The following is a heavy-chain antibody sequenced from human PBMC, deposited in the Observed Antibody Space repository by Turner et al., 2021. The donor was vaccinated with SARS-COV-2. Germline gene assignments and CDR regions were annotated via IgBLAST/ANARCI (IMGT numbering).Heavy chain of an antibody. V-gene: IGHV1-46*01. CDR1: GYTFTSYY. J-gene: IGHJ6*02. Sequence: QVQLVQSGAEMKKPGASVKVSCKASGYTFTSYYMHWVRQAPGQGLEWMGIINPSGGSTSYAQKFQGRVTMTRDTSTSTVYMELSSLRSEDTAVYYCARDPPIQIWLDYYYYGMDVWGQGTTVTVSS. CDR3: ARDPPIQIWLDYYYYGMDV. D-gene: IGHD5-18*01. CDR2: INPSGGST.